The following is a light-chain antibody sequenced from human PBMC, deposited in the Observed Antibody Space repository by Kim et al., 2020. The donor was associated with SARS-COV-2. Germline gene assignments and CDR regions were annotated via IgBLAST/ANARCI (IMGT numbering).Light chain of an antibody. CDR3: QQRNNGPPAVT. V-gene: IGKV3-11*01. Sequence: PGESAARPCWAGRRNSGYVGWDQHKPDPGPRPRIYDASNRATGIPDRFSGSGSGTDLTLTISSLGPEDYAIDYCQQRNNGPPAVTFGGGTKVDIK. J-gene: IGKJ4*01. CDR2: DAS. CDR1: RRNSGY.